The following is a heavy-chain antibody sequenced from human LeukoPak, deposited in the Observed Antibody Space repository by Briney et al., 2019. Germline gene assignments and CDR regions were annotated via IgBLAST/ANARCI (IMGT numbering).Heavy chain of an antibody. J-gene: IGHJ5*02. V-gene: IGHV4-39*02. CDR2: IYYSGST. CDR1: GGSISSSSYY. D-gene: IGHD2-15*01. Sequence: SETLSLTCTVSGGSISSSSYYWGWIRQPPGKGLEWIGSIYYSGSTYYNPSLKSRVTISVDTSKNHFSLKLSSVTAADTAVYYCARSTLGYCSGGSCSWFDPWGQGTLVTVSS. CDR3: ARSTLGYCSGGSCSWFDP.